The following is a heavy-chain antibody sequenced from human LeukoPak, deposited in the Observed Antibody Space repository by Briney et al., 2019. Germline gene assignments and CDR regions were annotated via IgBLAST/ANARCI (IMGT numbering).Heavy chain of an antibody. V-gene: IGHV3-33*01. D-gene: IGHD1-26*01. CDR1: GFTFSSYG. Sequence: GGSLRLSCAASGFTFSSYGMHWVRQPPGKGLEWVAVRWYDGSNKYYADSVNGRFTISRDNSKNTLYLQMNSLIAEATTVYYCARGGGSYRTRSYYGMDVWGQGTTVTVSS. CDR3: ARGGGSYRTRSYYGMDV. CDR2: RWYDGSNK. J-gene: IGHJ6*02.